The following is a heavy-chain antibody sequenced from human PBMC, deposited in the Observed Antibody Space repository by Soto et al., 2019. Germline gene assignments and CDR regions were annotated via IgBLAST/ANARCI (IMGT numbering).Heavy chain of an antibody. D-gene: IGHD1-26*01. Sequence: PGGSLRLPCATSGFTFSKAWVGWVRQAPGKGLEWVGRIMSKTDGGTTDYAAPVKGRFTISRDDSKSTLYLQMNSLKTEDTAFYYCTTDSGMSPYSFDYWGQGTLVTVSS. CDR2: IMSKTDGGTT. CDR3: TTDSGMSPYSFDY. J-gene: IGHJ4*02. CDR1: GFTFSKAW. V-gene: IGHV3-15*01.